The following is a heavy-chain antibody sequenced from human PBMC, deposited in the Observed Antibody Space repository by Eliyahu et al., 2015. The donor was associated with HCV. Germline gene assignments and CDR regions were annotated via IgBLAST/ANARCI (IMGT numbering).Heavy chain of an antibody. CDR3: ARDRSGYDSFDS. Sequence: QVQLVESGGGVVQPGRSLXLSCAASGFTFSDYPMHWVRQAPGKGLEWVAVISYDGNIKYYADSVRGRFTISRDNSKNTLYLQMNSLRTEDTAVYYCARDRSGYDSFDSWGQETLVTVSS. CDR2: ISYDGNIK. CDR1: GFTFSDYP. J-gene: IGHJ4*02. D-gene: IGHD5-12*01. V-gene: IGHV3-30-3*01.